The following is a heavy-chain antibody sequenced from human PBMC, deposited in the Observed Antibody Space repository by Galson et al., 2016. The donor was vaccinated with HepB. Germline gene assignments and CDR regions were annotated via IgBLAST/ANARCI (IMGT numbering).Heavy chain of an antibody. J-gene: IGHJ3*02. CDR1: AYTFASYD. V-gene: IGHV1-8*01. CDR3: ARCADTGTTMGATGDAFDI. Sequence: SVKVSCKASAYTFASYDINWVRQASGQGLEWMGWMNPKSGNTGYAQKFQGRVTMSRDTSIRTAYMELSSLRSEDTAVYYCARCADTGTTMGATGDAFDIWGQGTMVIVSS. CDR2: MNPKSGNT. D-gene: IGHD5-18*01.